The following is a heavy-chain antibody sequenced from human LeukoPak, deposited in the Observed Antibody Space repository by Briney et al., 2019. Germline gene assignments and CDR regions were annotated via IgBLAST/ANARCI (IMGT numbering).Heavy chain of an antibody. Sequence: EASETLSLTCAVYGGSFSGYYWSWIRQPPGKGLEWIGEINHSGSTNYNPSLKSRVTISVDTSKNQFSLKLSSVTAADTAVYYCASIDIAVAGTGFNWFDPWGQGTLVTVSS. CDR2: INHSGST. V-gene: IGHV4-34*01. D-gene: IGHD6-19*01. CDR1: GGSFSGYY. J-gene: IGHJ5*02. CDR3: ASIDIAVAGTGFNWFDP.